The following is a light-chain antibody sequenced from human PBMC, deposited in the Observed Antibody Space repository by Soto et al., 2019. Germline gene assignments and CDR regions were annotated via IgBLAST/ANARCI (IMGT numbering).Light chain of an antibody. CDR3: QFYGDPPKT. J-gene: IGKJ1*01. CDR2: DAS. V-gene: IGKV3-20*01. CDR1: QRVSSNF. Sequence: EIVLTQSPGTLSFSPGERGTLSCRASQRVSSNFLAWYQQKPGQAPRLLIFDASTRATGITDRFTGRGSGTDFTLTISRLEPEDFAVYYCQFYGDPPKTFGQGTKVDIK.